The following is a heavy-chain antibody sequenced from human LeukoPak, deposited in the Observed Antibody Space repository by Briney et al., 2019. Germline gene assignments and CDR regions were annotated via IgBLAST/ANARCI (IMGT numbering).Heavy chain of an antibody. CDR3: ARDGRALLRDFDY. V-gene: IGHV3-33*01. J-gene: IGHJ4*02. CDR1: GFXFSSYV. D-gene: IGHD1-26*01. CDR2: IWHDGSNY. Sequence: GGSLRLSCAASGFXFSSYVMHWVRQAPGKGLEWVAGIWHDGSNYYYADSVKGRFTISRDNSKNTLYLQMNSLRAEDTGVYYCARDGRALLRDFDYWGQGTLVTVSS.